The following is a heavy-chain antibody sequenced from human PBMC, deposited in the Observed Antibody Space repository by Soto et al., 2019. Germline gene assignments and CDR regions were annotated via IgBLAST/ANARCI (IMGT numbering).Heavy chain of an antibody. V-gene: IGHV3-30-3*01. CDR3: AKGGRQWLVTSDFNY. CDR1: GFTFSNYN. J-gene: IGHJ4*02. Sequence: PGGSLRLSCAASGFTFSNYNMHWVRQAPGKGLEWVAVISYDGGFNYYGDSVKGRFTISRDSSKNTLYLQMTSLRAEDTAVYYCAKGGRQWLVTSDFNYWGQGALVTVSS. CDR2: ISYDGGFN. D-gene: IGHD6-19*01.